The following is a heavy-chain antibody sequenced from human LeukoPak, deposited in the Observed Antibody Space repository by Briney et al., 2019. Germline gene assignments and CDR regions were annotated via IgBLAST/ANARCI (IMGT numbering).Heavy chain of an antibody. Sequence: GGSLRLSCAASGFTFSSYNMNWVRQAPGKGLEWVSYISGRSDTIHYADSVKGRFIISRDNARNSLSLQMDSLRVEDTAVYYCVRSYGGNSCFDYWGQGILVTVST. V-gene: IGHV3-48*01. D-gene: IGHD4-23*01. CDR3: VRSYGGNSCFDY. CDR2: ISGRSDTI. J-gene: IGHJ4*02. CDR1: GFTFSSYN.